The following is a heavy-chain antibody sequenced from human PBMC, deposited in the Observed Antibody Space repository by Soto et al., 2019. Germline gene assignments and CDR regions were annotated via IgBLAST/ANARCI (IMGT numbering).Heavy chain of an antibody. CDR1: GGTFSSYT. Sequence: SVKVSCKASGGTFSSYTISWVRQAPGQGLEWMGRIIPILGIANYAQKFQGRVTITADKSTSTAYMELSSLRSEDTAVYYCARSHSSSSPYYYYYYMDFSGKGTMVTVSS. V-gene: IGHV1-69*02. J-gene: IGHJ6*03. CDR2: IIPILGIA. D-gene: IGHD6-6*01. CDR3: ARSHSSSSPYYYYYYMDF.